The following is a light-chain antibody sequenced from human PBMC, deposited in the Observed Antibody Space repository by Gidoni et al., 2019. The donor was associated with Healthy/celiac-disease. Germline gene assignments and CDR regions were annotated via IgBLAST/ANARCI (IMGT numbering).Light chain of an antibody. J-gene: IGKJ2*01. CDR2: DAS. Sequence: DIQMTQSPSSLSASVGDRVCITCKASQDISNYLNWYQQKPGKAPKLLIYDASNLETGVPSRFSGSGSGTDFTVTISSLQPEDIATYYCQQYDNLPYTFGQGTKLEIK. CDR1: QDISNY. V-gene: IGKV1-33*01. CDR3: QQYDNLPYT.